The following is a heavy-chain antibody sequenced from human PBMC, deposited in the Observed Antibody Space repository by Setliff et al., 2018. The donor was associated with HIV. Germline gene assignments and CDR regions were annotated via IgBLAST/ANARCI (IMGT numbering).Heavy chain of an antibody. Sequence: GGSLRLSCATSRFSFSTFWMTWVRQTPGKGLEWIANINQDGNKKYHADSVKGRFTISRDNAKNSLYLQMNSLRAEDTALYYCAKDKGLHRYYMDVWGKGTTVTVSS. J-gene: IGHJ6*03. CDR1: RFSFSTFW. CDR2: INQDGNKK. V-gene: IGHV3-7*03. CDR3: AKDKGLHRYYMDV.